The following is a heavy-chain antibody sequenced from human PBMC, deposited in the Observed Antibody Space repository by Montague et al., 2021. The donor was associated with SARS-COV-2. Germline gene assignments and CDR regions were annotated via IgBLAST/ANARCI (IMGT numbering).Heavy chain of an antibody. CDR1: GGSITSYY. D-gene: IGHD3-22*01. J-gene: IGHJ6*02. CDR3: ARGGGYYNYGLDV. V-gene: IGHV4-59*01. CDR2: MYYSGST. Sequence: SETLSLTCTVSGGSITSYYWSWIRQPAGKGLEWIGYMYYSGSTNYNPSLKSRVTLSLDTSKNQFSLKVTSVTAADTAVYYCARGGGYYNYGLDVWGPGTTVTVSS.